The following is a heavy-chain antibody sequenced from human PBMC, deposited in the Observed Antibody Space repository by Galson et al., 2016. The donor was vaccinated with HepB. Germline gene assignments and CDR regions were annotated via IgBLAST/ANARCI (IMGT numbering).Heavy chain of an antibody. CDR2: IYSSGNT. Sequence: SETLSLTCTVSGVSIRDYYWSWIRQSPGKGLEWIGYIYSSGNTKYNPSLKSRVTISIDTSKNQFSLRLSSVTAADTAVYYCARRILASSIVDYFYYNMDVWGKGTTVTVSS. CDR3: ARRILASSIVDYFYYNMDV. D-gene: IGHD1-26*01. CDR1: GVSIRDYY. V-gene: IGHV4-59*01. J-gene: IGHJ6*03.